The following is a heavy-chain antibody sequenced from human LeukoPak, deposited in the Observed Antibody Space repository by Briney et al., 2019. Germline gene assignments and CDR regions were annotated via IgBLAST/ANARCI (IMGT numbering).Heavy chain of an antibody. CDR2: INAGNGIT. CDR3: ARDRPSGSYGDY. D-gene: IGHD1-26*01. CDR1: GYTFTSYA. J-gene: IGHJ4*02. Sequence: ASVKVSCKASGYTFTSYAMHWVRQAPGQRLEWMGWINAGNGITKYSQKFQGRVTITRDTSASTAYMELSSLRSEDTAVYYCARDRPSGSYGDYWGQGTLVTVSS. V-gene: IGHV1-3*01.